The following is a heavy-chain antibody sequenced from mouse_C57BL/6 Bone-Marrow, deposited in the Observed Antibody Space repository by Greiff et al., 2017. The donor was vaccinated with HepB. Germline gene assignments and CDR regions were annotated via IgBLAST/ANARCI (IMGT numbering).Heavy chain of an antibody. CDR3: ARGHYGNYRAWFAY. J-gene: IGHJ3*01. CDR1: GYTFTSYW. Sequence: VQLQQPGAELVKPGASVKLSCKASGYTFTSYWMHWVKQRPGQGLEWIGMIHPNSGSTNSNEKFKSKATLTVDKSSSTAYMQLSSLTSEDSAVYYCARGHYGNYRAWFAYWGQGTLVTVSA. V-gene: IGHV1-64*01. D-gene: IGHD2-1*01. CDR2: IHPNSGST.